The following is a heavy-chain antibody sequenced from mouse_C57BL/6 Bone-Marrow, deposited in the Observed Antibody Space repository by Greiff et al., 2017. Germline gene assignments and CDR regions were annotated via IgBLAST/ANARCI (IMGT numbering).Heavy chain of an antibody. D-gene: IGHD1-1*01. V-gene: IGHV1-55*01. CDR1: GYTFTSYW. CDR2: IYPGSGST. Sequence: QVQLQQPGAELVKPGASVKMSCKASGYTFTSYWITWVKQRPGQGLEWIGDIYPGSGSTNYNEKFKSKATLTVDTSSSTAYMQLSSLTSEDSAVYYCARSRITTAVALDYWGQGTTLTVSS. CDR3: ARSRITTAVALDY. J-gene: IGHJ2*01.